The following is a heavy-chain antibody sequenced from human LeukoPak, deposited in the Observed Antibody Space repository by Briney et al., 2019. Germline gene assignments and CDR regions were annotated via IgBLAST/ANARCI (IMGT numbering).Heavy chain of an antibody. CDR3: ARQVYYRSSTSCYITGLFDY. Sequence: KTSETLSLTCTVSGGSISSYYWSWIRQPPGKGLEWIGSIYHSGSTYYNPSLKSRVTISVDTSKNQFSLKLSSVTAADTAVYYCARQVYYRSSTSCYITGLFDYWGQGTLVTVSS. V-gene: IGHV4-59*08. CDR2: IYHSGST. J-gene: IGHJ4*02. CDR1: GGSISSYY. D-gene: IGHD2-2*02.